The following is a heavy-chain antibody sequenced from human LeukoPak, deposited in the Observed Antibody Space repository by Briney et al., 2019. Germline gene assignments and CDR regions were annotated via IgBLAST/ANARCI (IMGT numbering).Heavy chain of an antibody. CDR2: ISAYNGNT. CDR1: HYTLTNYG. J-gene: IGHJ6*02. CDR3: ARAPYYYGSGSYYSHYYGMDV. Sequence: GASVKVSCKASHYTLTNYGVSWVRQAPGQGLEWMGWISAYNGNTNYAQKVQGRVTMTTDTSTSTAYMELRSLRSDDTAVYYCARAPYYYGSGSYYSHYYGMDVWGQGTTVTVSS. D-gene: IGHD3-10*01. V-gene: IGHV1-18*01.